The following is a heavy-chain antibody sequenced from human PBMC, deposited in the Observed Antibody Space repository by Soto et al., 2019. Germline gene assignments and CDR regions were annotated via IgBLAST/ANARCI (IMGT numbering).Heavy chain of an antibody. CDR1: GLTVSGYS. D-gene: IGHD1-1*01. CDR3: AKASIPTTGLSPYPKWLDP. Sequence: EVQLLESGGGLVQPGGSLGLSCAASGLTVSGYSMSWVRQAPGKGLEWVSGISGSGDNTYYAGSVKGRFTISRDSSKNTLHLQMNSLRAEDTAVYYCAKASIPTTGLSPYPKWLDPWGQGTLVTVSS. V-gene: IGHV3-23*01. J-gene: IGHJ5*02. CDR2: ISGSGDNT.